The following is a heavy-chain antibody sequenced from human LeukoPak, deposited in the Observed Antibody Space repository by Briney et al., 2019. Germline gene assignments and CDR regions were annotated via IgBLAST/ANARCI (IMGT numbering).Heavy chain of an antibody. D-gene: IGHD5-18*01. J-gene: IGHJ6*03. CDR3: ARDPSEWIQTSGKTYYMDV. CDR1: GYTFTSYY. V-gene: IGHV1-46*01. CDR2: INPSGGST. Sequence: GASVKVSCKASGYTFTSYYMHWVRQAPGQGLEWMGIINPSGGSTSYAQKFQGRVTMTRDTSTSTVYMELSSLRSEDTAVYYCARDPSEWIQTSGKTYYMDVWGKGTTVTISS.